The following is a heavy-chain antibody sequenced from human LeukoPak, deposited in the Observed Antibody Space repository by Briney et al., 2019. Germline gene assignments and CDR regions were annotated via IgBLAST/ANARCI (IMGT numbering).Heavy chain of an antibody. D-gene: IGHD3-10*01. CDR3: ARDSENMVRGVITFFDY. V-gene: IGHV3-48*03. J-gene: IGHJ4*02. Sequence: GSLRLSCAASGFTFSSYEMNWVRQAPGKGLEWASYISSSGSTIYYADSVKGRFTISRDNAKNSLYLQMNSLRAEDTAVYYCARDSENMVRGVITFFDYWGQGTLVTVSS. CDR2: ISSSGSTI. CDR1: GFTFSSYE.